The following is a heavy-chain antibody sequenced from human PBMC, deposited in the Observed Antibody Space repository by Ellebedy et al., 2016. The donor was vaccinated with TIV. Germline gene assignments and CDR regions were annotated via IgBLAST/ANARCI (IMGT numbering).Heavy chain of an antibody. D-gene: IGHD3-3*01. CDR1: GGSISDFY. CDR3: AREHQIYGMDV. CDR2: FYYSGST. J-gene: IGHJ6*02. Sequence: GSLRLSCTVSGGSISDFYWGWVRQPPGKGLEWIGFFYYSGSTKDNASLKGRGTMSVDKSKNQISLKVTSVTTEDTAVYYCAREHQIYGMDVWGQGTTVTVSS. V-gene: IGHV4-59*01.